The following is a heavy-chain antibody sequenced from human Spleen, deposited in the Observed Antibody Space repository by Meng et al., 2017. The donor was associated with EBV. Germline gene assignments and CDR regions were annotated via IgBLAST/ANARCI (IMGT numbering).Heavy chain of an antibody. J-gene: IGHJ4*02. CDR2: MNPGSGNT. V-gene: IGHV1-8*01. CDR1: GYTFSVYD. CDR3: ARGGIDF. Sequence: QVELVRAGDVVKNPGASVKVSCKASGYTFSVYDITWVRQAAGQGLEWMGWMNPGSGNTVYAQKFQGRVTMTRNTSITTAYMELSNLRSEDAAVYYCARGGIDFWGQGTLVTVSS.